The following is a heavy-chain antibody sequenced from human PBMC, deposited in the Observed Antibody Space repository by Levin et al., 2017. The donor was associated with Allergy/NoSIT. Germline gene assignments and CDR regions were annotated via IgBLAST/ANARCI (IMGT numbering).Heavy chain of an antibody. CDR1: GFTFDDYT. D-gene: IGHD2-15*01. CDR3: ASLMAESGGWDY. CDR2: ISWDGGST. Sequence: GESLKISCAASGFTFDDYTMHWVRQAPGKGLEWVSLISWDGGSTYYADSVKGRFTISRDNSKNSLYLQMNSLRTEDTALYYCASLMAESGGWDYWGQGTLVTVSS. J-gene: IGHJ4*02. V-gene: IGHV3-43*01.